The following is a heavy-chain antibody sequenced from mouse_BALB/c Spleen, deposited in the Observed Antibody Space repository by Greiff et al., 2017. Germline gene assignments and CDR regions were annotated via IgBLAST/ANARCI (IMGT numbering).Heavy chain of an antibody. Sequence: DLVKPGASVKLSCTASGYTFTSYWINWIKQRPGQGLEWIGRIAPGSGSTYYNEMFKGKATLTVDTSSSTAYIQLSSLSSEDSAVYFCARYDGYSYAMDDWGEGTSGTV. CDR1: GYTFTSYW. J-gene: IGHJ4*01. V-gene: IGHV1S41*01. CDR3: ARYDGYSYAMDD. D-gene: IGHD2-3*01. CDR2: IAPGSGST.